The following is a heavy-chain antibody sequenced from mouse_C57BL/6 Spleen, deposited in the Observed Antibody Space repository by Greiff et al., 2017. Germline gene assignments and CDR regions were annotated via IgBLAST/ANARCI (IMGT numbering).Heavy chain of an antibody. V-gene: IGHV1-20*01. CDR3: ARGYGNYGGGYFDY. Sequence: EVQLQQSGPELVKPGDSVKISCKASGYSFTGYFMNWVMQSHGKSLEWIGRINPYNGDTFYNQKFKGKATLTVDKSSSTAHMGLRSLTSEDSAVYYCARGYGNYGGGYFDYWGQGTTLTVSS. D-gene: IGHD2-1*01. J-gene: IGHJ2*01. CDR1: GYSFTGYF. CDR2: INPYNGDT.